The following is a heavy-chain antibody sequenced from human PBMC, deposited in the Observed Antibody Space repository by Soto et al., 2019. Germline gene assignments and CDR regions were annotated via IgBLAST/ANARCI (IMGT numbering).Heavy chain of an antibody. CDR3: ARDYRITGTHFDY. CDR2: ISDSGRTI. D-gene: IGHD1-7*01. CDR1: GFTFSSYE. Sequence: PVGSLRLSCSASGFTFSSYEMNWVRQAPGKGLEWVSYISDSGRTIYYADSVKGRFTVSRDDAQNSVYLQMDSLRAEDTAVYYCARDYRITGTHFDYWGQGTLVTVSS. V-gene: IGHV3-48*03. J-gene: IGHJ4*02.